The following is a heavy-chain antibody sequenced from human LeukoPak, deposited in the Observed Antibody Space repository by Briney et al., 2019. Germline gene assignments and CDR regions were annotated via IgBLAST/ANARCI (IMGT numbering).Heavy chain of an antibody. CDR2: IIPILGIA. J-gene: IGHJ4*02. Sequence: SVKVSCKASGGTFSSYAISWVRQAPGQGLAWMGRIIPILGIANYAQKFQGRVTITADKSTSTAYMELSSLRSEDTAVYYCAAPGEQLVDFDYWGQGTLVTVSS. V-gene: IGHV1-69*04. CDR3: AAPGEQLVDFDY. D-gene: IGHD6-6*01. CDR1: GGTFSSYA.